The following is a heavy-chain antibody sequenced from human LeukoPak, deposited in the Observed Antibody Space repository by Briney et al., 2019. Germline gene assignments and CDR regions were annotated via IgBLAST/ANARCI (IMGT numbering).Heavy chain of an antibody. CDR3: ARDQKDSGNGGDY. CDR2: IRYDGSNK. J-gene: IGHJ4*02. CDR1: GFTFSSYG. D-gene: IGHD5-12*01. Sequence: GGSLRLSCAASGFTFSSYGMHWVRQAPGKGLEWVAFIRYDGSNKYYADSVKGRFTISRDNSKNTLYLQMNSLRAEDTAVYYCARDQKDSGNGGDYWGQGTLVTVSS. V-gene: IGHV3-30*02.